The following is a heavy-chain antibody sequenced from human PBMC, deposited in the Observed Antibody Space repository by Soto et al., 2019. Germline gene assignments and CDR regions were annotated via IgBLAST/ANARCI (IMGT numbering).Heavy chain of an antibody. V-gene: IGHV3-21*01. CDR2: ISSSSYI. D-gene: IGHD2-21*02. CDR3: ARDRAYCGGDCYDAFDI. CDR1: GFTFSSYS. Sequence: GESLKISCAASGFTFSSYSMNWVRQAPGKGLEWVSSISSSSYIYYADSVKGRFTISRDNAKNSLYLQMNSLRAEDTAVYYCARDRAYCGGDCYDAFDIWGQGTMVTVSS. J-gene: IGHJ3*02.